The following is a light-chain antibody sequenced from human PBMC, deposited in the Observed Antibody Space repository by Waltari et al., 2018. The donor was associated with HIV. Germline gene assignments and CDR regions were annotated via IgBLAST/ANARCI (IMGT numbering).Light chain of an antibody. Sequence: QSELTQPPSASGTPGQRVPIPCSGSNSTIGTNTLNCYQHLPGTAPQLLIFNTNQRPSGVPYRFSGSKCVTSASLAISGLQSEDEADYFCAVGDDSLNGLWVFGGGTKVTVL. CDR1: NSTIGTNT. CDR2: NTN. V-gene: IGLV1-44*01. J-gene: IGLJ3*02. CDR3: AVGDDSLNGLWV.